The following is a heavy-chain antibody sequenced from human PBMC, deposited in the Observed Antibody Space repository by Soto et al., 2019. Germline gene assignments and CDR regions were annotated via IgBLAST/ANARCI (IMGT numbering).Heavy chain of an antibody. Sequence: EVQLVESGGGLVQPGGSLRLSCAASGFTVSSNYMSWVRQAPGKGLEWVSVIYSGGSTYYADSVKGRFTISRHNSKNTLYLLINSLRAEDTALYYCARDFRPPYGVRYFDYWGQGTLVTVSS. CDR3: ARDFRPPYGVRYFDY. CDR2: IYSGGST. J-gene: IGHJ4*02. D-gene: IGHD4-17*01. CDR1: GFTVSSNY. V-gene: IGHV3-53*04.